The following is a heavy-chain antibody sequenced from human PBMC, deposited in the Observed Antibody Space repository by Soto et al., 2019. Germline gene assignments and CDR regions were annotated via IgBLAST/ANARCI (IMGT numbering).Heavy chain of an antibody. V-gene: IGHV4-34*01. CDR1: GGSLSGYY. CDR3: TRGPDTAMGYYFDY. CDR2: TLHSGSA. J-gene: IGHJ4*02. Sequence: SETLSLTCAVYGGSLSGYYWSWIRQPPGKGLEWIGETLHSGSAKYNPSLKSRVTISVDTSTNRVSLRLTSVTAADTAVYYCTRGPDTAMGYYFDYWGQGTLVTVAS. D-gene: IGHD5-18*01.